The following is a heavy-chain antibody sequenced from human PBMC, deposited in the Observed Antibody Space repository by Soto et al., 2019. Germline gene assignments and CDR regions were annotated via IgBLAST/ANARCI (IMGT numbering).Heavy chain of an antibody. CDR1: GFTFSSYA. CDR3: ARDPINMIVVAAYFEY. V-gene: IGHV3-30-3*01. D-gene: IGHD3-22*01. J-gene: IGHJ4*02. Sequence: PWGSLRLSCAASGFTFSSYAMHWVRLAPGKGLEWVAVIPYDGSNKYYADSVKGRFTISRDNSKNTLYLQMNSLRAEDTAVYYCARDPINMIVVAAYFEYWGQGTLVTVSS. CDR2: IPYDGSNK.